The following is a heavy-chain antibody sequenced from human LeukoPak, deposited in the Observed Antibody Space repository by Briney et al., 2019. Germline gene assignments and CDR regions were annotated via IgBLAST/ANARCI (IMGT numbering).Heavy chain of an antibody. D-gene: IGHD4-17*01. CDR1: GYTFTIYG. V-gene: IGHV1-18*01. CDR3: AREASTTRVNDY. CDR2: ISAYNGNT. Sequence: ASVKVSCKASGYTFTIYGISWVRQAPGQGLEWMGWISAYNGNTNYAQKLQGRVTMTTDTSTSTAYMELRSLRSDDTAVYYCAREASTTRVNDYWGQGTLVTVSS. J-gene: IGHJ4*02.